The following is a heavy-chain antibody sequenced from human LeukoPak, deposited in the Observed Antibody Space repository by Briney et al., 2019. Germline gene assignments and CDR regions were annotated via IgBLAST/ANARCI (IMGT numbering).Heavy chain of an antibody. CDR2: ISGGDGST. CDR1: GFTFDDYG. D-gene: IGHD2-2*01. Sequence: PGGSLRLSCAASGFTFDDYGLSWVRLAPGKGLKWVSSISGGDGSTYYANSVKGRFTISRDNSKNTLYLQMNSLRAEDTAVYYCAKEEVVPAAPNWFDPWGQGTLVTVSS. V-gene: IGHV3-23*01. CDR3: AKEEVVPAAPNWFDP. J-gene: IGHJ5*02.